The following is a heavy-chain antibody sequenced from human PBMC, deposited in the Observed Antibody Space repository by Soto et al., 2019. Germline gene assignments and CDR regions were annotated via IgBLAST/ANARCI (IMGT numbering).Heavy chain of an antibody. CDR2: ILPVSAPP. CDR3: ATDSNYDVSNSF. D-gene: IGHD3-3*01. J-gene: IGHJ4*02. V-gene: IGHV1-69*13. Sequence: SVKGSCKASGGTLNNYAINWVRQAPGQGLEWMGGILPVSAPPDYAQKFQGRVSITADHSTSTVYMELSRLKSDDTAVYFCATDSNYDVSNSFWGQGTLVTVSS. CDR1: GGTLNNYA.